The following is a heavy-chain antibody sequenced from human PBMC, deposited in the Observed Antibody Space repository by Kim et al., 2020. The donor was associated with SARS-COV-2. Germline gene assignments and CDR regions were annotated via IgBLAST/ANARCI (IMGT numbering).Heavy chain of an antibody. V-gene: IGHV3-30-3*01. Sequence: NKYYADSVKGRFTISRDNSKNTLYLQMNSLRAEDTAVYYCAGQPATAIDYWGQGTLVTVSS. J-gene: IGHJ4*02. CDR2: NK. CDR3: AGQPATAIDY. D-gene: IGHD2-21*02.